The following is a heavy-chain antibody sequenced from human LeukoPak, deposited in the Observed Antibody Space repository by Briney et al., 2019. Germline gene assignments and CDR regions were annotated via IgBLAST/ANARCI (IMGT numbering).Heavy chain of an antibody. V-gene: IGHV3-66*01. CDR2: IYGGVNT. J-gene: IGHJ4*02. D-gene: IGHD1-1*01. CDR3: AKSPKTGFLFDY. Sequence: GGSLRLSCAASGFTVSSNYMSWVRQAPGKGLEWVSVIYGGVNTVYADSVQGRFTISRDNSKNTLYLQMSSLRAEDTAVYYCAKSPKTGFLFDYWGKGTLVNVCS. CDR1: GFTVSSNY.